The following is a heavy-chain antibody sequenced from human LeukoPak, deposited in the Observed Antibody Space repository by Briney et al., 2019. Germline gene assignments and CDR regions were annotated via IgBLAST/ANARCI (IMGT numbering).Heavy chain of an antibody. CDR2: IYTSGST. Sequence: SETLSLACSVSNSSISSIYYWSWIRQPAGKGLEWIGRIYTSGSTNYNPPLKSRVTISVDTSKNQFSLKLSSVTAADTAVYYCAREGRRGSYYYWGQGTLVTVSS. J-gene: IGHJ4*02. CDR1: NSSISSIYY. D-gene: IGHD1-26*01. CDR3: AREGRRGSYYY. V-gene: IGHV4-4*07.